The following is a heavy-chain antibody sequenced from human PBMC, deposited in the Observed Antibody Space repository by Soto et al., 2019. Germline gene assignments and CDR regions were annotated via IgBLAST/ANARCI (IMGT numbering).Heavy chain of an antibody. Sequence: WGSLRLSCAASGFTFSSYSMNWVRQAPGKGLEWVSYISSSSSTIYYADSVKGRFTISRDNAKNSLYLQMNSLRDEDTAVYYCARDDRRIAAAGTYYYYGMDVWGQGTTVTVSS. CDR1: GFTFSSYS. J-gene: IGHJ6*02. V-gene: IGHV3-48*02. D-gene: IGHD6-13*01. CDR3: ARDDRRIAAAGTYYYYGMDV. CDR2: ISSSSSTI.